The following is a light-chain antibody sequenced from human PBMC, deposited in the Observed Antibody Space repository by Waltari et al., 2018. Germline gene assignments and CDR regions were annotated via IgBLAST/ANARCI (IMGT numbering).Light chain of an antibody. CDR2: AAS. CDR1: QSVCGN. V-gene: IGKV3-15*01. CDR3: QQYNNWPPQDA. J-gene: IGKJ2*01. Sequence: EIVMTQSPATLCVSAGETATPPCRASQSVCGNLAWYQQKPSQAPRLLIYAASTRATGIPGRFSGSGSGTEFTLTISSLQSEDFAIYYCQQYNNWPPQDAFGQGTKLEIK.